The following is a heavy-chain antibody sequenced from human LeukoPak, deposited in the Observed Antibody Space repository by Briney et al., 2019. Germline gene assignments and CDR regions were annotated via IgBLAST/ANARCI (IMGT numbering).Heavy chain of an antibody. CDR2: IRTKRNNYAT. D-gene: IGHD6-13*01. V-gene: IGHV3-73*01. J-gene: IGHJ4*02. CDR1: GFTFSDSA. CDR3: TGREYSSSRRANDY. Sequence: PGGSLRLSCAASGFTFSDSAMHWVRQASGKGLEWVGRIRTKRNNYATAYAASVRGRFTISRDDSKNTAFLQMSSLKTEDTAVYYCTGREYSSSRRANDYWGQGTLVTVSS.